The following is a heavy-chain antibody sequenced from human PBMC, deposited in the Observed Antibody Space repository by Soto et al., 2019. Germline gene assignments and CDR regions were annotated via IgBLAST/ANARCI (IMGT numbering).Heavy chain of an antibody. J-gene: IGHJ4*02. CDR2: ISGSGGST. CDR1: GFTFSSYA. CDR3: AKGYYDSSGRIDY. V-gene: IGHV3-23*01. Sequence: GGSLRLSCADSGFTFSSYAMSWVRQAPGKGLEWVSAISGSGGSTSYADSVKGRFSISRDNSKNTLYLHMNSLRAEDTAVYYCAKGYYDSSGRIDYWGQGTLVTVSS. D-gene: IGHD3-22*01.